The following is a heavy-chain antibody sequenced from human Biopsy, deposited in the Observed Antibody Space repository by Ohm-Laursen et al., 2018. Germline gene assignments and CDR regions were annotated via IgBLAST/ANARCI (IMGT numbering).Heavy chain of an antibody. Sequence: TLSLTCTVSRGSISSYYWNWIRQPPGKGLEWIGDIYYSGSTNYNPSLKSRVTISIETSKNQFPLNMSSVTAADTAVYFCTRDVKRYCSGTSCYTGYFGMDVWGQGTTVTVSS. CDR3: TRDVKRYCSGTSCYTGYFGMDV. V-gene: IGHV4-59*01. CDR2: IYYSGST. CDR1: RGSISSYY. J-gene: IGHJ6*02. D-gene: IGHD2-2*01.